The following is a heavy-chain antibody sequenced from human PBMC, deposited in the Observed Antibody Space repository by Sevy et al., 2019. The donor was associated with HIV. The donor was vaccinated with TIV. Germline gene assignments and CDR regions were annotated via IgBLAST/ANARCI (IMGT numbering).Heavy chain of an antibody. J-gene: IGHJ4*02. CDR3: AKEYFYGHYFDY. Sequence: GGSLRLSCAASGFTFDDYAMHWVRQAPGKGLEWVSGISWNSGSIGYADSVKGRFTISRDNAKNSLYLQMNSLRAEDTALYYCAKEYFYGHYFDYWGQGTLVTVSS. V-gene: IGHV3-9*01. CDR1: GFTFDDYA. CDR2: ISWNSGSI. D-gene: IGHD3-9*01.